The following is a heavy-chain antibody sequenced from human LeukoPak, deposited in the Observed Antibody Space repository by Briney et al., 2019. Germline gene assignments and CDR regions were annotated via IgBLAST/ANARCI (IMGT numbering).Heavy chain of an antibody. D-gene: IGHD3-10*01. CDR3: AREGSQFGDYSDL. CDR2: LIPIFGTA. V-gene: IGHV1-69*06. CDR1: GGTFSSYA. Sequence: VQVSCQASGGTFSSYAISWVREAPGQGLEWMGGLIPIFGTANYAQKFQGRGTITADKSTTTAYMELSSLRSEDTAVYYCAREGSQFGDYSDLWGQGTLVTVSS. J-gene: IGHJ4*02.